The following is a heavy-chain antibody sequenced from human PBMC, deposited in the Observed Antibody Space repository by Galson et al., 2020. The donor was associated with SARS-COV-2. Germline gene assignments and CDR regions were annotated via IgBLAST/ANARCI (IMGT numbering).Heavy chain of an antibody. CDR1: GFAFSSYT. V-gene: IGHV3-21*01. CDR2: LDTSSTYI. D-gene: IGHD3-10*01. J-gene: IGHJ4*02. CDR3: SRSPPASTSGTSIYFDY. Sequence: GESLKISCAASGFAFSSYTMNWVRQAPGKGQEWVASLDTSSTYIYYADSLKGRFTISRDNAENSLHLQMNSLRAEDTAVYYCSRSPPASTSGTSIYFDYWGQGTQVTVSS.